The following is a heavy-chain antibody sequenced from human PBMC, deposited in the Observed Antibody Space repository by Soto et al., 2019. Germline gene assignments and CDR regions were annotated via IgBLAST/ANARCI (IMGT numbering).Heavy chain of an antibody. CDR3: AKRGLRWPLGY. CDR2: ISYDGSNK. V-gene: IGHV3-30*18. Sequence: QVQLVESGGGVVQPGRSLRLSCAASGFTFSSYGMHWVRQAPGKGLEWVAVISYDGSNKYYADSVKGRFTISRDNSKNTLHLQMNSLRAEDTAVYYCAKRGLRWPLGYWGQGTLVTVSS. D-gene: IGHD4-17*01. J-gene: IGHJ4*02. CDR1: GFTFSSYG.